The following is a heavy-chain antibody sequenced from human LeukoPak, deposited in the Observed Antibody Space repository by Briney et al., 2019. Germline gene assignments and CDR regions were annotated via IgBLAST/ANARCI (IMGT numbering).Heavy chain of an antibody. CDR2: ISSSSSYI. CDR1: GFTFSSYA. Sequence: GGSLRLSCAASGFTFSSYAMSWVRQAPGKGLEWVSSISSSSSYIYYADSVKGRFTISRDNAKNSLYLQMNSLRAEDTAVYYCARDPGGYDFWSGYYTAYWGQGTLVTVSS. J-gene: IGHJ4*02. CDR3: ARDPGGYDFWSGYYTAY. D-gene: IGHD3-3*01. V-gene: IGHV3-21*01.